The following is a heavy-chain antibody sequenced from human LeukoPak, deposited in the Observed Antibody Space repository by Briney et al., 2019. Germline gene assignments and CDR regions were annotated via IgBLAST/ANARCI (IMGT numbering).Heavy chain of an antibody. D-gene: IGHD2-21*01. CDR3: ARGWPPLPHFDY. J-gene: IGHJ4*02. Sequence: SQTLSLTCAVYGGSFSGYYWSWIRQPPGKGLEWIGEINHSGSTNYNPSLKSRVTISVDTSKNQFSLKLSSVTAADTAVYYCARGWPPLPHFDYWDQGTLVTVSS. V-gene: IGHV4-34*01. CDR1: GGSFSGYY. CDR2: INHSGST.